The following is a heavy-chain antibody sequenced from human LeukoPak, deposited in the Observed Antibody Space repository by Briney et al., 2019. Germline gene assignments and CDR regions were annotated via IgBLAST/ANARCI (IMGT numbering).Heavy chain of an antibody. V-gene: IGHV3-48*01. CDR3: ARGQEKYCGGDCYPGAPNWFDP. D-gene: IGHD2-21*02. J-gene: IGHJ5*02. CDR2: ISSFSGTI. CDR1: GITFSTYS. Sequence: GGSLRLSCVASGITFSTYSMNWVRQAPGKGLEWVSYISSFSGTINYADSVKGRFTISRDNAKNSLYLQMNSLRAEDTAVYYCARGQEKYCGGDCYPGAPNWFDPWGQGTLVTVSS.